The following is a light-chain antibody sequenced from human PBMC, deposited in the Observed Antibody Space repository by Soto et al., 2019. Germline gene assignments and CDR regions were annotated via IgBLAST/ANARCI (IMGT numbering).Light chain of an antibody. J-gene: IGLJ1*01. CDR2: VGTGGIVG. CDR3: GADHGSGSNFVSYV. V-gene: IGLV9-49*01. Sequence: QPVLTQPPSASASLGASVTLTCTLSSGYSNYKVDWYQQRPGKGPRFVMRVGTGGIVGSKGGGIPDRFSVLGSGLNRYLTFKSIQEEDGSDYHCGADHGSGSNFVSYVFGTGTKVTV. CDR1: SGYSNYK.